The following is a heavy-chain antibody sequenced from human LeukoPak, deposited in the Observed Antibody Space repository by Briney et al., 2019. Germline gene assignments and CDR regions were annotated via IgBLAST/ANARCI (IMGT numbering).Heavy chain of an antibody. Sequence: RASVKVSCKASGYTFTLYYMHWVRQAPGQGLEWMGIINPSGGSTTYAQKFQGRLTMTRDTSTSTVYMEMNSLRSEDTAVYYCARDRGAGYSYGGNWYDPWGQGTLVTVSS. CDR2: INPSGGST. V-gene: IGHV1-46*01. D-gene: IGHD5-18*01. J-gene: IGHJ5*02. CDR1: GYTFTLYY. CDR3: ARDRGAGYSYGGNWYDP.